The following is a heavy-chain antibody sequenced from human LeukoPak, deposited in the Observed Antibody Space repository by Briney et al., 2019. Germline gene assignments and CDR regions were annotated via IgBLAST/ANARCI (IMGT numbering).Heavy chain of an antibody. CDR2: IDQDGSEK. D-gene: IGHD5-18*01. Sequence: PGGSPRLSCAASGFTFSSYWVSWVRQVPGKGLEWVANIDQDGSEKYYVDSVKGRFTISRDNAKNSLYLQMNSLRAEDTAVYYCARDRGYFYWGQGTLVTVSS. V-gene: IGHV3-7*01. CDR3: ARDRGYFY. J-gene: IGHJ4*02. CDR1: GFTFSSYW.